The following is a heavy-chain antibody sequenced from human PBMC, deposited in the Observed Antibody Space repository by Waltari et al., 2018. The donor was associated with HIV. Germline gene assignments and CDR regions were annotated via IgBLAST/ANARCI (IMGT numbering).Heavy chain of an antibody. CDR2: IYPADSDT. Sequence: EVQLVQSGAEVKKPGQSLRISCKGSGYSFTSYWIGWVRQAPGTGLEWMGDIYPADSDTTYNPSFRGQVTISVDTSISTAYVQWRSLKASDTAVYFCARRLVGADAYEIWGQGTEVIVSS. CDR3: ARRLVGADAYEI. V-gene: IGHV5-51*03. J-gene: IGHJ3*02. CDR1: GYSFTSYW. D-gene: IGHD1-26*01.